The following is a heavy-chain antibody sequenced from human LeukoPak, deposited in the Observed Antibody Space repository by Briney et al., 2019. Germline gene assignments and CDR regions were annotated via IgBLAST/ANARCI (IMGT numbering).Heavy chain of an antibody. D-gene: IGHD3-16*02. J-gene: IGHJ5*02. V-gene: IGHV3-30*02. CDR2: IRYDGSNK. CDR1: GFTFSSYG. Sequence: GGSLRLSCAASGFTFSSYGMHWVRQAPGKGLEWVAFIRYDGSNKYYADSVKGRFTISRDNAKNSLYLQMNSLRAEDTAVYYCARTPSLDYVWGSYRYIWFDPWGQGTLVTVSS. CDR3: ARTPSLDYVWGSYRYIWFDP.